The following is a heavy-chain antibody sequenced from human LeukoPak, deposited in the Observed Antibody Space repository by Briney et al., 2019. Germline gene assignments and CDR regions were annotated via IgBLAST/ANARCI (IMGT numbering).Heavy chain of an antibody. Sequence: GGSLRLSCAASGFTFSSNCMRWVRQGPGKGLVWVARINSDGRSKIYTDLVRGRFTISKDNAKNTLFLQMDSLRAEATAVYYCARNSRTDFDYWGQGTLVTVSS. D-gene: IGHD3/OR15-3a*01. CDR1: GFTFSSNC. J-gene: IGHJ4*02. V-gene: IGHV3-74*01. CDR3: ARNSRTDFDY. CDR2: INSDGRSK.